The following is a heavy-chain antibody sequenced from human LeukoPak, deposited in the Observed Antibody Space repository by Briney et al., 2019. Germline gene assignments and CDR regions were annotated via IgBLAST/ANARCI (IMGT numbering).Heavy chain of an antibody. D-gene: IGHD3-10*01. J-gene: IGHJ4*02. CDR1: GGTFSSYA. V-gene: IGHV1-69*05. CDR2: IIPIFGTA. CDR3: ARGMVRGVIIYYFDY. Sequence: ASVKVSCKASGGTFSSYAISWVRQAPGQGLEWMGGIIPIFGTANYAQKFQGRVTITTDESTNTAYMELSSLRSEDTAVYYCARGMVRGVIIYYFDYWGQGTLVTVSS.